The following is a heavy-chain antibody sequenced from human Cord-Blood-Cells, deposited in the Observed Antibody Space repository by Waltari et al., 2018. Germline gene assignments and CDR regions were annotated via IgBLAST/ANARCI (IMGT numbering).Heavy chain of an antibody. D-gene: IGHD2-2*01. CDR2: IYHSGRT. V-gene: IGHV4-38-2*01. CDR3: ARAAGYCSSTSCYFDY. Sequence: QVQLQESGPGLVKPSETLSLTCAVSGYSISSGYYWGWIRQPPGKGLEWIGSIYHSGRTYYNPSLRSRVTISVDTSKNQFSLKLSSVTAADTAVYYCARAAGYCSSTSCYFDYWGQGTLVTVSS. CDR1: GYSISSGYY. J-gene: IGHJ4*02.